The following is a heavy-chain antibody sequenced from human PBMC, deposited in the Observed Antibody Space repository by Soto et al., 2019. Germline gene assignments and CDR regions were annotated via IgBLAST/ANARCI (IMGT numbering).Heavy chain of an antibody. CDR3: AHRRSSGDWNGGYFDY. J-gene: IGHJ4*02. Sequence: QITLKESGPTLLTPTQSLALTCTFSGFSLTARPVGVVWIRQSPGKAKEWLALIYWDDDKRYNPSLKSRLTFIKDTPHSQVVLIMTNVDPLDTATYYCAHRRSSGDWNGGYFDYWGQGSLVTVS. CDR1: GFSLTARPVG. V-gene: IGHV2-5*02. D-gene: IGHD2-21*02. CDR2: IYWDDDK.